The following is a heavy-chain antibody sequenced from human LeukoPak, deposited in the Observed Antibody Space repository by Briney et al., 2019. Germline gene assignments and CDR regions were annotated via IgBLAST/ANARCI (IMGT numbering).Heavy chain of an antibody. V-gene: IGHV3-30*18. J-gene: IGHJ4*02. CDR2: ISYDASNK. CDR1: GFTFSDYA. D-gene: IGHD2-15*01. Sequence: GGSLRLSCAASGFTFSDYAMHWVRQAPGKGLEWVAIISYDASNKYSADSVKGRFTISRDNSKHTLYLQMDSLSPDDTAVSYCAKAGGYCIGGNCYSNFWGQGTLVTVSS. CDR3: AKAGGYCIGGNCYSNF.